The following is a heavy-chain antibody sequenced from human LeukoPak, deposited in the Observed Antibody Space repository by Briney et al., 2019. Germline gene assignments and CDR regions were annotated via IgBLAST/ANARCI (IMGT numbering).Heavy chain of an antibody. Sequence: SETLSLTCAVYGGSFSGYCWSWIRQPPGKGLEWIGYIYYSGSTNYNPSLKSRVTISVDTSKNQFSLKLSSVTAADTAVYYCARGVLWDTGSYFDYWGQGTLVTVSS. J-gene: IGHJ4*02. CDR2: IYYSGST. CDR3: ARGVLWDTGSYFDY. V-gene: IGHV4-59*01. D-gene: IGHD3-10*01. CDR1: GGSFSGYC.